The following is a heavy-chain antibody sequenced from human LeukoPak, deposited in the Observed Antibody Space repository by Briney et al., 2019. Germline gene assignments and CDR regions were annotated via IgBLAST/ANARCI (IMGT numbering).Heavy chain of an antibody. Sequence: PSETLSLTCAVYGGSFSGYYWSWIRQPPGKGLEWIGEINHSGSTNYNPSPKSRVTISVDTSKNQFSLKLSSVTAADTAVYYCARGASIWSGYYTALSYFDYWGQGTLVTVSS. V-gene: IGHV4-34*01. D-gene: IGHD3-3*01. CDR1: GGSFSGYY. CDR3: ARGASIWSGYYTALSYFDY. J-gene: IGHJ4*02. CDR2: INHSGST.